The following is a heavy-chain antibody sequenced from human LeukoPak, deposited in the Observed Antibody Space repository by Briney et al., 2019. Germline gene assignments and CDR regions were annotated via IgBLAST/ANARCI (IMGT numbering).Heavy chain of an antibody. J-gene: IGHJ6*03. CDR2: MNPNSGNT. Sequence: ASVKVSCKASGYTFTSYDINWVRQATGQGLEWTGWMNPNSGNTGYAQKFQGRVTMTRNTSISTAYMELSSLRSEDTAVYYCARAPRQWLVRYGYYYYYMDVWGKGTTVTISS. D-gene: IGHD6-19*01. CDR3: ARAPRQWLVRYGYYYYYMDV. CDR1: GYTFTSYD. V-gene: IGHV1-8*01.